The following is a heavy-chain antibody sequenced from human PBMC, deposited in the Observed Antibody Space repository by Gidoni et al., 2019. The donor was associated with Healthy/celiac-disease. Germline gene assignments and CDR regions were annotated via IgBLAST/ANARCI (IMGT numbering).Heavy chain of an antibody. CDR3: ARTYSIDAFDI. Sequence: EVQLVESGGGLVKHGGSLRLSCAASGCPFSSYSMNWVRPAPGKALGCVSSISICSSYIYYADSVKGRFTISRDNAKNSLYLQMDSLRAEDTCVYYCARTYSIDAFDIWGQGTMVTVSS. CDR2: ISICSSYI. D-gene: IGHD4-4*01. CDR1: GCPFSSYS. J-gene: IGHJ3*02. V-gene: IGHV3-21*01.